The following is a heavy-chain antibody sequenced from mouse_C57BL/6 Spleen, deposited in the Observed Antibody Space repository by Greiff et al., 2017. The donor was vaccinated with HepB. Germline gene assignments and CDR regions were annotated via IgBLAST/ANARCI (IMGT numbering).Heavy chain of an antibody. V-gene: IGHV1-7*01. J-gene: IGHJ2*01. D-gene: IGHD4-1*01. CDR3: ARRGETGTDY. Sequence: QVQLQQSGAELAKPGASVKLSCKASGYTFTSYWMHWVKQRPGQGLEWIGYINPSSGYTNYNQKFKGKSTLTVDKSSSTAYMQLSSLTSEDSAVYYCARRGETGTDYWGQGTTLTVSS. CDR2: INPSSGYT. CDR1: GYTFTSYW.